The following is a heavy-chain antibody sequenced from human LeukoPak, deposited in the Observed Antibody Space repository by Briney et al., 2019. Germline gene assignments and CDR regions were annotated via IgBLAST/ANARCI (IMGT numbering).Heavy chain of an antibody. CDR1: RYGFSRYW. CDR3: ARHDQLGEQALSIIY. Sequence: GESLKISCKGSRYGFSRYWNGWVRPMPGKGLVWMGIIYPGYSETRYSPTFEGQVTLSTDKSISTAYLQWSSLRASDTAMYYCARHDQLGEQALSIIYWGQGTPVTVSS. CDR2: IYPGYSET. J-gene: IGHJ4*02. V-gene: IGHV5-51*01. D-gene: IGHD7-27*01.